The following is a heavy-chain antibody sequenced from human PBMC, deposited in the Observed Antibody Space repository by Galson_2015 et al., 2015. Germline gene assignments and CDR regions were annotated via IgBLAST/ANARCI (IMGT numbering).Heavy chain of an antibody. J-gene: IGHJ4*02. CDR1: GITFSSYP. V-gene: IGHV3-23*01. CDR2: ISGSGDRT. CDR3: AKRTSSWGFPDY. Sequence: SLRLSCAASGITFSSYPMAWVRQAAGKGLDWVSTISGSGDRTYYADSVKGRFTISRDNSKNTVYLQMSSLRAEDTAVYYCAKRTSSWGFPDYGGQGTLVTVAS. D-gene: IGHD7-27*01.